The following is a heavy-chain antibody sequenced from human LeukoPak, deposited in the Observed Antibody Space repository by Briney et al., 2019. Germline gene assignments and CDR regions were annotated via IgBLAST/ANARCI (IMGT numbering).Heavy chain of an antibody. CDR2: IKQDGSEK. V-gene: IGHV3-7*03. D-gene: IGHD3/OR15-3a*01. CDR3: ARYDFWSGYYPPAGWFDY. CDR1: GFTFSSYW. J-gene: IGHJ4*02. Sequence: PGGSLRLSCAASGFTFSSYWMSWVRQAPGKGLEWVANIKQDGSEKYYVDSVKGRFTISRDNAKNSLYLQMNGLRAEDTAVYYCARYDFWSGYYPPAGWFDYWGQGTLVTVSS.